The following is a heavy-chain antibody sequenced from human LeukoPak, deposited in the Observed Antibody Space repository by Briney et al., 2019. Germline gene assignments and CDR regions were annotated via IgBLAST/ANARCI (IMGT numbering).Heavy chain of an antibody. V-gene: IGHV3-48*02. J-gene: IGHJ1*01. CDR1: GFTFSSYS. D-gene: IGHD3-22*01. CDR2: ISSSSSTI. CDR3: ARNYYDSSGYYVDFHF. Sequence: GGSLRLSCAASGFTFSSYSMNWVRQAPGKGLEWVSYISSSSSTIYYADSVKGRFTISRDNAKNSLYLQMNSLRDEDTAVYYCARNYYDSSGYYVDFHFWGQGTLVTASS.